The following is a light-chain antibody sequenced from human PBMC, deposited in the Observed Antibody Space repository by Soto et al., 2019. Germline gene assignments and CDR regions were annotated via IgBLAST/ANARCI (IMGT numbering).Light chain of an antibody. J-gene: IGLJ1*01. CDR2: EGS. CDR3: FSYAGSSTYV. V-gene: IGLV2-23*01. Sequence: SVLTQPASVSGSPGQSITISCTGTSSDVGSYNLVSWYQQHPGKAPKLMIYEGSKRPSGVSNHFFGSQSGNTASLTISGLQAEDEADYYCFSYAGSSTYVFGTGTKVTVL. CDR1: SSDVGSYNL.